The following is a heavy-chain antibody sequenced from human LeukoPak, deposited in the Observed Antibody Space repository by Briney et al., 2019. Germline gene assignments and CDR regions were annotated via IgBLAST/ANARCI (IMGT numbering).Heavy chain of an antibody. Sequence: SETLSLTCAVYGGSFSGYYWSWIRQPPGKGLEWIGEINHSGSTNYNPSLKSRATISVDTSKNQFSLKLSSVTAADTAVYYCAREGCSNTSCQYNWFDPWGQGTLVTVSS. V-gene: IGHV4-34*01. D-gene: IGHD2-2*01. CDR1: GGSFSGYY. CDR2: INHSGST. J-gene: IGHJ5*02. CDR3: AREGCSNTSCQYNWFDP.